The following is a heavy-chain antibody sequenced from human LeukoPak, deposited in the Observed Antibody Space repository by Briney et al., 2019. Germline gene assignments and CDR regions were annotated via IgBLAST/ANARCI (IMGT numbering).Heavy chain of an antibody. D-gene: IGHD5-18*01. CDR1: GFTFSSHS. CDR2: ILYDGSNK. CDR3: ARDRGYTYGHNFDY. J-gene: IGHJ4*02. V-gene: IGHV3-30*04. Sequence: GGSLRLSCAASGFTFSSHSIHWVRQAPGKGLEWVALILYDGSNKYYADSVKGRFTISRENSKNTLYLQMNSLRPEDTAVYYCARDRGYTYGHNFDYWGQGTLVTVSS.